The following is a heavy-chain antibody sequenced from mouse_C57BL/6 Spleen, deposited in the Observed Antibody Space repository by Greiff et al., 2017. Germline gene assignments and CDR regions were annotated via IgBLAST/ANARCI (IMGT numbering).Heavy chain of an antibody. CDR3: ARRGYGSSPYWYFDG. J-gene: IGHJ1*03. D-gene: IGHD1-1*01. CDR2: IYPGSGST. Sequence: QVQLQQPGAELVKPGASVKMSCKASGYTFTSYWITWVKQRPGQGLEWIGDIYPGSGSTNYNEKFKSKATLTVDTSSSTAYMQLSSLTSEDSAVYYCARRGYGSSPYWYFDGWGTGTTVTVSS. V-gene: IGHV1-55*01. CDR1: GYTFTSYW.